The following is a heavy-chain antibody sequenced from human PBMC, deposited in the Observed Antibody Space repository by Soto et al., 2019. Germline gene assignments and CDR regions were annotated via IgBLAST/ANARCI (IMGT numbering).Heavy chain of an antibody. CDR2: ISSSTTYI. CDR3: ARDPVGVDSTFYFDS. V-gene: IGHV3-21*01. Sequence: MQLAQSGAEVKKPGSSVKVSCKASGYTFSYYSMTWVRQAPGRGLEWVSSISSSTTYISYSDSVRGRFTISRDNAKNSLYLQMNSLRAEDTAVYYCARDPVGVDSTFYFDSWGQGSLVTVSS. J-gene: IGHJ4*02. CDR1: GYTFSYYS. D-gene: IGHD2-21*01.